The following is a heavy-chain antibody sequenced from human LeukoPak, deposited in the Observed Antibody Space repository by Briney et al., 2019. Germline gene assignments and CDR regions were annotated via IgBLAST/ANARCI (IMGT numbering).Heavy chain of an antibody. CDR3: ARDSPGYCTNGVCYTIPDY. CDR1: GYTFTSYA. J-gene: IGHJ4*02. CDR2: INTNTGNP. V-gene: IGHV7-4-1*02. Sequence: ASVKVSCKASGYTFTSYAMNWVRQAPGQGLEWMGWINTNTGNPTYAQGFTGRFVFSLDTSVSTAYLQISSLKAEDTAVYYCARDSPGYCTNGVCYTIPDYWGQGTLVTVSS. D-gene: IGHD2-8*01.